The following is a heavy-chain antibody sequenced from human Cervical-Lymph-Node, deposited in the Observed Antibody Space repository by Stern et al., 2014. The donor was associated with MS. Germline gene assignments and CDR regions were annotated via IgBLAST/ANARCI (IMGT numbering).Heavy chain of an antibody. D-gene: IGHD4-11*01. Sequence: VQLVESGAEVKKPGASMTISCKTSGYKFIDHAIHWVRQAPGQRLERMGWINGGPGTTKYSQKFQGRVSFTRDKAASAAYMDLSSLSPDDTAVYYCARQPDYSDFLDFWGQGTLVTVSS. V-gene: IGHV1-3*01. CDR3: ARQPDYSDFLDF. CDR2: INGGPGTT. CDR1: GYKFIDHA. J-gene: IGHJ4*02.